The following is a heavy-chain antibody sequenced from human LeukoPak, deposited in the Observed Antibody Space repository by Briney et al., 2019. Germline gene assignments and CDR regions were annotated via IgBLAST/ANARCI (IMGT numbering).Heavy chain of an antibody. CDR3: ARESPTTRAFDI. J-gene: IGHJ3*02. CDR1: GGSISSYY. V-gene: IGHV4-59*01. D-gene: IGHD1-26*01. Sequence: SETLSLTCTVSGGSISSYYWSWIRQPPGKGLEWIGYIYYSGSTNYNPSLKSRVTISVDTSKNQFSLKLSSVTAADAAVYYCARESPTTRAFDIWGQGTMVTVSS. CDR2: IYYSGST.